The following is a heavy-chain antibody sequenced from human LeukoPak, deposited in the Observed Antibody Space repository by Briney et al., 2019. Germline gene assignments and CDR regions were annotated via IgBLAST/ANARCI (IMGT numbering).Heavy chain of an antibody. CDR3: ARIYDVSDYRMAFDI. Sequence: SETLSLTCAVYGVSFSGYYWSWIRQPPGKGLEWIGEISHRGGTNYNPSLKSRVNISPDTSMNQFSLKLSSVTAADTAVYYCARIYDVSDYRMAFDIWGRGTMVTVSS. CDR2: ISHRGGT. CDR1: GVSFSGYY. D-gene: IGHD3-22*01. J-gene: IGHJ3*02. V-gene: IGHV4-34*01.